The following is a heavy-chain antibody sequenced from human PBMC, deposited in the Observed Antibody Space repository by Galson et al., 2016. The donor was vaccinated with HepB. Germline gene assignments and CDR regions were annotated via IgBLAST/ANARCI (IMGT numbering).Heavy chain of an antibody. CDR2: IYPSGST. V-gene: IGHV4-61*03. CDR1: GGSVNSGTYY. CDR3: TRFGGSGWFRGNAFDI. J-gene: IGHJ3*02. Sequence: SETLSLTCTVSGGSVNSGTYYWNWIRQPPGQGLEWIGFIYPSGSTNYKPSLKSGVTISLDTSKKHISLRLSSVTAADTAVYYCTRFGGSGWFRGNAFDIWGQGTMVTVSP. D-gene: IGHD6-19*01.